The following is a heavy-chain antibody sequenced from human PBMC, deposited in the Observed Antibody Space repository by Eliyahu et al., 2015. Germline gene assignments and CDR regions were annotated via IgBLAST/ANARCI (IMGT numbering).Heavy chain of an antibody. CDR1: GXXXTSFTXX. J-gene: IGHJ4*02. CDR2: IXYNGST. Sequence: QLQLQESGPGLVKSSETLSLTCTVSGXXXTSFTXXWGWVRXPPGKGLEWIGSIXYNGSTYYNPSLKSRVTISVDASKNQFSLELNSVTAADTAVYYCAKHYDSSAYFPLPFDYWGQGTLVTVSS. CDR3: AKHYDSSAYFPLPFDY. D-gene: IGHD3-22*01. V-gene: IGHV4-39*01.